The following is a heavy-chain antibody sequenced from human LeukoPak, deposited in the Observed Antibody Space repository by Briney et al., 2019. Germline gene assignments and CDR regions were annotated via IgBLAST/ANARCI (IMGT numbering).Heavy chain of an antibody. V-gene: IGHV1-69*02. CDR1: GYTFTGYY. CDR3: AVHLAVAGSYYFDY. Sequence: SVKVSCKASGYTFTGYYMHWVRQAPGQGLEWMGRIIPILGIANYAQKFQGRVTITADKSTSTAYMELSSLRSEDTAVYYCAVHLAVAGSYYFDYWGQGTLVTVSS. D-gene: IGHD6-19*01. CDR2: IIPILGIA. J-gene: IGHJ4*02.